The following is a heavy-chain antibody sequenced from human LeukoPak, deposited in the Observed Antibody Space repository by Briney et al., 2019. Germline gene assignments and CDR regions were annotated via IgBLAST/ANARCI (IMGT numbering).Heavy chain of an antibody. J-gene: IGHJ4*02. CDR2: IYYSGST. CDR1: GGSVSSYY. CDR3: ARVEARSSPYFDY. D-gene: IGHD1-1*01. Sequence: SETLSLTCTVSGGSVSSYYWSWIQQPPGKGLEWIGYIYYSGSTNYNPSLKSRVTISVDTSKNQFSLKLSSVTAADTAVYYCARVEARSSPYFDYWGQGTLVTVSS. V-gene: IGHV4-59*02.